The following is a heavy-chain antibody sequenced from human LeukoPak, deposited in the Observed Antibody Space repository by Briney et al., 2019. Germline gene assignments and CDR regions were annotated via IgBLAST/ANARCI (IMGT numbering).Heavy chain of an antibody. D-gene: IGHD3-10*01. CDR2: ISYSGST. CDR1: GGSVSSGSYY. V-gene: IGHV4-61*03. Sequence: SETLSLTCNVSGGSVSSGSYYWSWIRQPPGKALEWISYISYSGSTNYNPSLKSRVTISLDTSKNHFSLKLTSVTAADTAMYYCARVKYYGFDPWGQGTLVTVSS. J-gene: IGHJ5*02. CDR3: ARVKYYGFDP.